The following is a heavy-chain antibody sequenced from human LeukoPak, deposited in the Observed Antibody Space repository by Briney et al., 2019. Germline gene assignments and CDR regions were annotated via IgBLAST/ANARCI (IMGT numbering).Heavy chain of an antibody. J-gene: IGHJ4*02. D-gene: IGHD6-13*01. CDR1: GGSISSSSYY. V-gene: IGHV4-39*02. Sequence: SETLSLTCTVSGGSISSSSYYWGWIRQPPGKGLEWIGSIYYSGSPYYNPSLKSRVTISVDTSKKQFSLKLSSVTAADTAVYYCAKDIAAAGYFDYWGQGTLVTVSS. CDR3: AKDIAAAGYFDY. CDR2: IYYSGSP.